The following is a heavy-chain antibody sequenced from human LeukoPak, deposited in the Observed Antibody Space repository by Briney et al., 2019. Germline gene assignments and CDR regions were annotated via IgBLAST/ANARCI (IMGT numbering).Heavy chain of an antibody. V-gene: IGHV4-39*07. Sequence: SETLSLTCTVSGGSISSSSYYWGWIRQPPGKGLEWIGSIYYSGSTYYNPSLKSRVTISVDTSKNQFSLKLSSVTAADTAVYYCARERDGYNSDFDYWGQGTLVTVSS. CDR1: GGSISSSSYY. J-gene: IGHJ4*02. CDR2: IYYSGST. CDR3: ARERDGYNSDFDY. D-gene: IGHD5-24*01.